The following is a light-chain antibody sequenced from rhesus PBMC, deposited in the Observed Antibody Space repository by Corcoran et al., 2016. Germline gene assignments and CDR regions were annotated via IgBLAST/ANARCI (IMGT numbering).Light chain of an antibody. V-gene: IGKV4-1*01. Sequence: DIVMTQSPDSLAVSLGERVTINCKSSQTLLYSSNNKNFLAWYQQKPGQSPKLLIYWASTRESGVPNRFSVSGSGTDFMLTISGLQAEDVAGYYCQQFYAPPLTCGGGTKVELK. CDR3: QQFYAPPLT. J-gene: IGKJ4*01. CDR2: WAS. CDR1: QTLLYSSNNKNF.